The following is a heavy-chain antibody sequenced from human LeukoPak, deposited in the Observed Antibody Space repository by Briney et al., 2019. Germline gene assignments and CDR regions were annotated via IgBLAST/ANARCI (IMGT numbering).Heavy chain of an antibody. CDR3: ARFPAGGVVIRKYYFDY. CDR1: GYTFTGYY. V-gene: IGHV1-2*02. D-gene: IGHD3-3*01. J-gene: IGHJ4*02. CDR2: INPNSGGT. Sequence: ASVKVSCKASGYTFTGYYIHWVRQAPGQGLEWMGWINPNSGGTNYAQKFQGRVTMTRDTSISTAYMELSRLRYDDTAVFYCARFPAGGVVIRKYYFDYWGQGTLVTVSS.